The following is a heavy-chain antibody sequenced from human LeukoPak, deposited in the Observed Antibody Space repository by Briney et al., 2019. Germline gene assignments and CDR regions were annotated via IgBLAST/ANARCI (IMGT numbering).Heavy chain of an antibody. D-gene: IGHD4-17*01. CDR2: IRYDGSYK. Sequence: GGSLRLSCAASGFPFRSYAMHWVRQAPGKGLEWVAFIRYDGSYKYYADSVKGRFTISRDNSKNTLSLRMNSLRAEDTAVYYCAKNPYGDYVLDYYYYMDVWGKGTTVTISS. V-gene: IGHV3-30*02. J-gene: IGHJ6*03. CDR1: GFPFRSYA. CDR3: AKNPYGDYVLDYYYYMDV.